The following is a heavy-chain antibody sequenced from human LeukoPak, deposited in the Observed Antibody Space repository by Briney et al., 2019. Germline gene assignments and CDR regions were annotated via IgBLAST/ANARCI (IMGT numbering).Heavy chain of an antibody. CDR3: ARGGGSTDYYDSSGYF. CDR2: IYYSGST. V-gene: IGHV4-59*01. D-gene: IGHD3-22*01. J-gene: IGHJ4*02. Sequence: AETLSLTCTVSGGSISSYYWSWIRQPPGKGLEWIGYIYYSGSTNYNPSLKSRVTISVDTSKNQFSLKLSSVTAADTAVYYCARGGGSTDYYDSSGYFWGQGTLVPVSS. CDR1: GGSISSYY.